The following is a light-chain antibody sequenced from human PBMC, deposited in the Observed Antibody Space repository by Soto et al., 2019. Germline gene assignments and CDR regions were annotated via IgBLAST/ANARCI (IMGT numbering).Light chain of an antibody. CDR3: SSYTSSSPYV. V-gene: IGLV2-14*01. CDR1: PRDVGGYEY. CDR2: EVT. Sequence: QSALAQPASVSGSPGRSITISCSGTPRDVGGYEYVSWYHRHPGKAPKLMIYEVTTRPSGVSNRSSGSKSGTTASLTISGLQAEDEADYYCSSYTSSSPYVFGSGTKVTVL. J-gene: IGLJ1*01.